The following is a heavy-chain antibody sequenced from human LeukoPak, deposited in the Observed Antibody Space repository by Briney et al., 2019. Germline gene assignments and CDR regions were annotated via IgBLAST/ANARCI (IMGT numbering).Heavy chain of an antibody. CDR1: GGSISSYY. D-gene: IGHD2-15*01. CDR3: ARAACRGGSCYSGHNWFGP. V-gene: IGHV4-59*01. CDR2: IYYSGST. Sequence: SETLSLTCTVSGGSISSYYWSWIRQPPGKGLEWIGYIYYSGSTNYNPSLKSRVTISVDTSKNQFSLKLSSVTAADTAVYYCARAACRGGSCYSGHNWFGPWGQGTLVSVSS. J-gene: IGHJ5*02.